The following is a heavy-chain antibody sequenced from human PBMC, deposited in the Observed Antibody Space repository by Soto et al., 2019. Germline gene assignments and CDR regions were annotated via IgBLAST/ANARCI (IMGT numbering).Heavy chain of an antibody. V-gene: IGHV3-23*01. CDR2: ITATGGTT. CDR1: GFTFSSYS. J-gene: IGHJ3*02. CDR3: AKCMQAYWNYDAHHI. D-gene: IGHD1-7*01. Sequence: PRLSCAASGFTFSSYSMSWVRQAPGKGLEWVAHITATGGTTYYADSVKGRFTISRDTSRNTLYLQMNGLRAEDTALYYCAKCMQAYWNYDAHHIWGQGTMVTV.